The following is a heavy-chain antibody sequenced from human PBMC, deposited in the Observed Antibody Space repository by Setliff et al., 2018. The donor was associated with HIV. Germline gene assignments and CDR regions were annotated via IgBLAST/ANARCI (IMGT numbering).Heavy chain of an antibody. J-gene: IGHJ4*02. CDR2: INHSGST. D-gene: IGHD6-19*01. Sequence: KPSETLSLTCAVYGGSFSGYYWTWIRQPPGKGLEWIGEINHSGSTYYNPSLKSRITISVDTSQNQFSLKLRSVTAADTAVYYCASQGRSGWLWGGFVSWGQGTLVTV. CDR1: GGSFSGYY. CDR3: ASQGRSGWLWGGFVS. V-gene: IGHV4-34*01.